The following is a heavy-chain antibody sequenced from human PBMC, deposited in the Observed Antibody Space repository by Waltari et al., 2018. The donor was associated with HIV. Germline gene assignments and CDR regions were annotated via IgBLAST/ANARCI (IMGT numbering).Heavy chain of an antibody. Sequence: QVQLVQPGAGAKKPGASVKASGKASGYYFTRHAMLRVRHGPRQRPEWMGWINAGNGNTKYSQKFQGRVTITRDTSASTAYMELSSLRSEDTAVYYCARDGWSLSGYPPYAFDIWGQGTMVTVSS. V-gene: IGHV1-3*01. CDR3: ARDGWSLSGYPPYAFDI. D-gene: IGHD3-22*01. CDR2: INAGNGNT. CDR1: GYYFTRHA. J-gene: IGHJ3*02.